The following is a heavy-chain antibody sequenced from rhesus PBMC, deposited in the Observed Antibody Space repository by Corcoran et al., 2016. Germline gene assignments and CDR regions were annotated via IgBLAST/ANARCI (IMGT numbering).Heavy chain of an antibody. V-gene: IGHV3-118*01. CDR2: SRNKSNKYET. J-gene: IGHJ4*01. Sequence: EVQLVESGGGLVQPGGSLRLSCAASGFTFRSSALHWVRQASGKGLEWGGGSRNKSNKYETGYGASVKGRFTISRDDSKNTAYLQMNSLKTEDTAVYYCVRGGGSSGFDYWGQGVLVTVSS. CDR3: VRGGGSSGFDY. D-gene: IGHD4-29*01. CDR1: GFTFRSSA.